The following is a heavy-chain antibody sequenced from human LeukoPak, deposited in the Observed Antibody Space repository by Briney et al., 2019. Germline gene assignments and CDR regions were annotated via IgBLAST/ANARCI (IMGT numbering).Heavy chain of an antibody. J-gene: IGHJ6*02. V-gene: IGHV3-30-3*01. CDR3: ARAVEECSGGSCYYYYYYGMDV. CDR1: GFTFSNYA. CDR2: ISYDGSNK. Sequence: GGSLRLSCAASGFTFSNYAMHWVRQAPGKGLEWVAVISYDGSNKYYADSVKGRFTISRDNAKNSLYLQMNSLRAEDTAVYYCARAVEECSGGSCYYYYYYGMDVWGQGTTVTVSS. D-gene: IGHD2-15*01.